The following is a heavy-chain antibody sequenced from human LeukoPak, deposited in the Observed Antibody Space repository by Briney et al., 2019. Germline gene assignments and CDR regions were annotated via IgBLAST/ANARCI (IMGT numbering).Heavy chain of an antibody. J-gene: IGHJ3*02. CDR1: GYTFTGCY. Sequence: ASVKVSCKASGYTFTGCYMHWVRQAPGQGLEWMGWVDPNTGNTKYAQKLQGRVTMTRDTSITTAYMEVSRLRFDDTAIYYCARDYYDSSGFGAFDIWGQGTTVTVSS. CDR3: ARDYYDSSGFGAFDI. CDR2: VDPNTGNT. V-gene: IGHV1-2*02. D-gene: IGHD3-22*01.